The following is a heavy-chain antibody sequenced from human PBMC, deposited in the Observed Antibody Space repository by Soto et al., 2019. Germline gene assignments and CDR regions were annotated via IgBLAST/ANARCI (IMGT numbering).Heavy chain of an antibody. D-gene: IGHD3-10*01. Sequence: QVQLVQSGAEVKKPGSSVKVSCKASGGIFSTYAISWLRQAPGQGLEWMGGIIPLFGTPNYAQRFQGRVTITADESTRPAYMELSRLRSEDTAVSYCARDRDDYGSGNYYNRIDFWGQGTLVTVSS. CDR2: IIPLFGTP. CDR1: GGIFSTYA. V-gene: IGHV1-69*01. CDR3: ARDRDDYGSGNYYNRIDF. J-gene: IGHJ4*02.